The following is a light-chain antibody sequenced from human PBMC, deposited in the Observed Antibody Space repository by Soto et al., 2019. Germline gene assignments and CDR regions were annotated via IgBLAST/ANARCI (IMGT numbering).Light chain of an antibody. CDR1: QSVSSSY. CDR3: QQGET. V-gene: IGKV3-20*01. Sequence: EIVLTQSPGTLSLSPGERATLSCRASQSVSSSYLAWYQQKPGQAPRLLIYGASSRATGIPDRFSGSGSGTDFTLTSSRLDPEGVAVYYCQQGETFGQGTKV. J-gene: IGKJ1*01. CDR2: GAS.